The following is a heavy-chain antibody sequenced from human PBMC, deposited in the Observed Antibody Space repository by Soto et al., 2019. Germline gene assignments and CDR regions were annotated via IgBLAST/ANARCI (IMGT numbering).Heavy chain of an antibody. V-gene: IGHV4-39*01. CDR1: GGSISSSSYY. D-gene: IGHD6-13*01. J-gene: IGHJ6*02. CDR2: IYYSGST. Sequence: SETLSLTCTVSGGSISSSSYYWGWIRQPPGKGLEWIGSIYYSGSTYYNPSLKSRVTISVDTSKNQFSLKLSSVPAADTAVYYCANGYSSSWYYYYGMDVWGQGTTVTVSS. CDR3: ANGYSSSWYYYYGMDV.